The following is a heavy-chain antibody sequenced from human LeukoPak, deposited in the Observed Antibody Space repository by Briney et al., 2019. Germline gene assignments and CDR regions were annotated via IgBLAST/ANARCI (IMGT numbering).Heavy chain of an antibody. CDR2: IYYSGST. D-gene: IGHD3-16*01. CDR3: ARDWAVPDAFDI. V-gene: IGHV4-39*07. Sequence: SETLSLTCTVSGASINSNSHYWGWIRQPPGKGLEWIGSIYYSGSTYYNPSLRSRVTISVDTSKNQFSLKLSSVTAADTAVYYCARDWAVPDAFDIWGQGTMVTVSS. J-gene: IGHJ3*02. CDR1: GASINSNSHY.